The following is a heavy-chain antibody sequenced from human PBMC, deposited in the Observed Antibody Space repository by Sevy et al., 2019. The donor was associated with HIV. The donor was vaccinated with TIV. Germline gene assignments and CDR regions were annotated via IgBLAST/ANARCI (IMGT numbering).Heavy chain of an antibody. CDR1: GFTFSTYG. V-gene: IGHV3-33*01. J-gene: IGHJ4*02. Sequence: GGSLRLSCAASGFTFSTYGMHWVRQAPGKGLEWVAVIWFDGSNTYYADSVKGRFTISRDIAKNTLNLQMNSLRAEDTAVYYCARDLEFYDYGDYGPAFMPDYWGQRTLVTVSS. D-gene: IGHD4-17*01. CDR2: IWFDGSNT. CDR3: ARDLEFYDYGDYGPAFMPDY.